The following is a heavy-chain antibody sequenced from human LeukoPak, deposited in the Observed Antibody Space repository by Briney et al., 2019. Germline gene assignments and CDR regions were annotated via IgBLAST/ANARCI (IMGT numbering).Heavy chain of an antibody. CDR2: INPDGGNT. CDR3: ARGPGGRSGFHPLEDHYYYYYMDV. Sequence: ASVKVSCKASGYTFTNSYIHWVRQAPGQVLEWMGLINPDGGNTNYAQNFQGRVTLTRDTSTSTVYMELSSLRSDDTAVYYCARGPGGRSGFHPLEDHYYYYYMDVWGKGTTVTVSS. J-gene: IGHJ6*03. CDR1: GYTFTNSY. D-gene: IGHD3-22*01. V-gene: IGHV1-46*01.